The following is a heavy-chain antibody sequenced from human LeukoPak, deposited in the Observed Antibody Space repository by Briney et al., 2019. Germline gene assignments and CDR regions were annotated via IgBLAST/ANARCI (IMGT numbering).Heavy chain of an antibody. V-gene: IGHV3-9*01. CDR2: ISWNSGSI. CDR3: AKDRDYYDSSGYSFSWYFDL. J-gene: IGHJ2*01. Sequence: PGGSLRLSCEASGFTFDDYAMHWVRQAPGKGLEWVSGISWNSGSIGYADSVKGRFTISRDNSKNTLYLQMNSLRAEDTAVYYCAKDRDYYDSSGYSFSWYFDLWGRGTLVTVSS. D-gene: IGHD3-22*01. CDR1: GFTFDDYA.